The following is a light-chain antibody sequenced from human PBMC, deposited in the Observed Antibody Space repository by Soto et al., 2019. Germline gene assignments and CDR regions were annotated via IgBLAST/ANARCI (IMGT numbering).Light chain of an antibody. CDR2: DAS. Sequence: EIVLTQSPATLSLSPGERATLSCRASQSIGLAIAWYQHKPGQAPRLLIFDASQRATGIPARFRGSGSGTGVGLCVTSLEPEDFAVYYCQPRSDRPLWTVGQGTKVDIK. J-gene: IGKJ1*01. V-gene: IGKV3-11*01. CDR1: QSIGLA. CDR3: QPRSDRPLWT.